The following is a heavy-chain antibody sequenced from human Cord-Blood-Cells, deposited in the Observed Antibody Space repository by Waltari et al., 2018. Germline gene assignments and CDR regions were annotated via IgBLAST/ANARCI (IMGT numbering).Heavy chain of an antibody. V-gene: IGHV1-69*06. D-gene: IGHD3-3*01. J-gene: IGHJ1*01. CDR1: GGTFSSYA. CDR2: IIPIFGTA. Sequence: QVQLVQSGTEVKKPGSSVKVSCKASGGTFSSYANSWVRQAPGQGLEWMGGIIPIFGTANYAQKFQGRVTITADKSTSTAYMELSSLRSEDTAVYYCARGKGTIFGVVILQKQDFQHWGQGTLVTVSS. CDR3: ARGKGTIFGVVILQKQDFQH.